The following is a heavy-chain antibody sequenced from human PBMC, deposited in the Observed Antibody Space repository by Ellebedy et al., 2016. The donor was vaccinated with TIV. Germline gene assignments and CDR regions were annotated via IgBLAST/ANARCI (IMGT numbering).Heavy chain of an antibody. CDR3: ARDHNWVFDY. D-gene: IGHD1-20*01. J-gene: IGHJ4*02. CDR2: TGGST. V-gene: IGHV3-48*02. CDR1: GFTFSSYN. Sequence: GESLKISCAASGFTFSSYNMNWVRQAPGKGLEWISYTGGSTYYADSVKGRFTMSRDNAKNSVYLQMNSLRDEDTAVYFCARDHNWVFDYWGQGTLVTVSS.